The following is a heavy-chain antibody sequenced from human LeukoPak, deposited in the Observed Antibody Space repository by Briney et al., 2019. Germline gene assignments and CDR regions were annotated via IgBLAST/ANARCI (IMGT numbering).Heavy chain of an antibody. V-gene: IGHV3-30*18. CDR3: ANDPPGGGRNLDC. Sequence: PGRSLRLSCAASGFTFSNYGMHWVRQAPGKGLAWVAVISYDGNNKYYADSVKGRFTISGDNSKNTLYLQMNSLRAEDTAVYYCANDPPGGGRNLDCWGQGTLVTVSS. CDR2: ISYDGNNK. J-gene: IGHJ4*02. D-gene: IGHD1-14*01. CDR1: GFTFSNYG.